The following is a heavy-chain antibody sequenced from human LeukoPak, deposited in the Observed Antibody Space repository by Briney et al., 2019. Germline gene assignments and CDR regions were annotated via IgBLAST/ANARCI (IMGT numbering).Heavy chain of an antibody. CDR2: INPNSGGT. CDR1: GYTFTGYY. J-gene: IGHJ4*02. D-gene: IGHD1-26*01. Sequence: ASVKVSCKASGYTFTGYYMHWVRQAPGQGLEWMGWINPNSGGTNYAQKFQGRVTMTRDTSISTAYMELSRLRSDDTAVYYCARDPDSGSYSGIDHWGQGTLVTVSS. V-gene: IGHV1-2*02. CDR3: ARDPDSGSYSGIDH.